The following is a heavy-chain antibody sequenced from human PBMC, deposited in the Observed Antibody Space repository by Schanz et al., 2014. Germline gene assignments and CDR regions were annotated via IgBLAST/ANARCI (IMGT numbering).Heavy chain of an antibody. V-gene: IGHV1-18*01. CDR3: ARDFSAYVGNYFDY. D-gene: IGHD5-12*01. J-gene: IGHJ4*02. Sequence: QVQLVQSGAEVKKPGASVKVSCKASGYTFTSYGISWVRQAPGQGLEWMGWINGYNGHTLYAQKCQGRVTMTTDTSTSTSYMELTSLRFDDTAVYYCARDFSAYVGNYFDYWGQGTLVTVSS. CDR1: GYTFTSYG. CDR2: INGYNGHT.